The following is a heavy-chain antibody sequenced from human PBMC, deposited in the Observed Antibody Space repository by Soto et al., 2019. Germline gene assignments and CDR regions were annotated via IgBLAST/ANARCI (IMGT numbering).Heavy chain of an antibody. D-gene: IGHD5-18*01. CDR1: GFTFSSYC. Sequence: PGGSLRLSCAAPGFTFSSYCIHRVRQAPGKGLEWVAVISYDGSNKYYADSVKGRFTISRDNSKNTLYLQMNSLRAEDTAVYYCAKMGQLWSIQKADYFDYWGQGTLVTVSS. CDR3: AKMGQLWSIQKADYFDY. CDR2: ISYDGSNK. J-gene: IGHJ4*02. V-gene: IGHV3-30*18.